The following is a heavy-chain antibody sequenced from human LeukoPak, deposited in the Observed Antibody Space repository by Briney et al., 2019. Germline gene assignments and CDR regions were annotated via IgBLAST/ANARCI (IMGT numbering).Heavy chain of an antibody. J-gene: IGHJ3*02. V-gene: IGHV5-51*01. CDR1: GYSFTTYW. CDR3: ARGYDSSGDAFDI. CDR2: THPGDSHT. Sequence: GESLKISCNGSGYSFTTYWIAWVRQMPGKGLEWMGITHPGDSHTRYSPSFQGQVTISADKSISTAYLQWSSLKTSDTAMYFCARGYDSSGDAFDIWGQGTMVTVSS. D-gene: IGHD3-22*01.